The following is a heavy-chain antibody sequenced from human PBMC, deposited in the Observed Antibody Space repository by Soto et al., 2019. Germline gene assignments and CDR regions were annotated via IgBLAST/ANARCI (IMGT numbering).Heavy chain of an antibody. J-gene: IGHJ4*02. V-gene: IGHV1-69*13. CDR1: GGTFSRYA. CDR3: AASSYDGATVYAMAD. Sequence: SVKVSCKASGGTFSRYAIHWVRQAPGQGLEWMGGIIPIFATPNYAEEFLGRATISADASTSTAYMELSSLRSEDTALYYCAASSYDGATVYAMADSGQGTPVTVSS. D-gene: IGHD2-8*01. CDR2: IIPIFATP.